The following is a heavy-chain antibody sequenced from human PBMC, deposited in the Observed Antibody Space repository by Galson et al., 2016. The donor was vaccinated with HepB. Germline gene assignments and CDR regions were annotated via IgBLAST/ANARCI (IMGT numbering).Heavy chain of an antibody. CDR3: APGDYDSSGPPPGFEH. CDR2: IWPDGSER. CDR1: GFPFSRYW. V-gene: IGHV3-7*01. J-gene: IGHJ4*02. D-gene: IGHD3-22*01. Sequence: SLRLSCAVSGFPFSRYWMGWVRQAPGKGLEWVANIWPDGSERYYVDSVRGRFSISRDNAKNSVYLQMNSLRAEDTALYYCAPGDYDSSGPPPGFEHWGQGTLVTVSS.